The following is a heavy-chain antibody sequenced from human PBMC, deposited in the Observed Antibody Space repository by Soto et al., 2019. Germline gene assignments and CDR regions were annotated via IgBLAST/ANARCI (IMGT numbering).Heavy chain of an antibody. CDR2: ISYDGSNK. CDR3: AKDLTTRTTIRRGNYYYYGMDV. D-gene: IGHD1-7*01. CDR1: GFTFSSYG. V-gene: IGHV3-30*18. J-gene: IGHJ6*02. Sequence: GGSLRLSCAASGFTFSSYGMHWVRQAPGKGLEWVAVISYDGSNKYYADSVKGRFTISRDNSKNTLYLQMNSLRAEDTAVYYCAKDLTTRTTIRRGNYYYYGMDVWGQGTTVTVSS.